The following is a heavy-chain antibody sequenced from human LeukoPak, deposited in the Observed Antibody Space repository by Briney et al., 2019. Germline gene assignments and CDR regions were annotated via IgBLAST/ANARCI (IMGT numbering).Heavy chain of an antibody. CDR1: GDSINTYY. D-gene: IGHD1-7*01. Sequence: PSETLSLTCSVSGDSINTYYWSWLRQPAGKGLEWIGRIYGSGGTYYNPSHKNRVTLSVDTSKNQFSLRLSSVTAADTAVYYCARHVTGTTRFDYWGQGTLVTVSS. CDR2: IYGSGGT. J-gene: IGHJ4*02. V-gene: IGHV4-4*07. CDR3: ARHVTGTTRFDY.